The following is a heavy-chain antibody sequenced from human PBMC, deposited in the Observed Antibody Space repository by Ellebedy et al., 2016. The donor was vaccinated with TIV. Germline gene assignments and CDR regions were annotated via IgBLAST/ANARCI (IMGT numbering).Heavy chain of an antibody. CDR3: ARDRNPLLSGGALLVADY. V-gene: IGHV1-69*06. J-gene: IGHJ4*02. Sequence: ASVKVSCKASGGTFSSYAISWVRQAPGQGLEWMGGIIPIFGAVNYAQKFQGRVSITADKSTSTAYMELRSLRSDDTAVYYCARDRNPLLSGGALLVADYWGQGTLVTVSS. CDR2: IIPIFGAV. CDR1: GGTFSSYA. D-gene: IGHD1-14*01.